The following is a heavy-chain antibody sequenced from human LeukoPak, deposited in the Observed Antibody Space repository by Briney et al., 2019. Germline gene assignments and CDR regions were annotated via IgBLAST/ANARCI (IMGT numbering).Heavy chain of an antibody. CDR3: AQSVYYNNSTGYQGYFDY. CDR2: LYWDDVN. V-gene: IGHV2-5*02. CDR1: SFSLTSSGVG. D-gene: IGHD3-9*01. J-gene: IGHJ4*02. Sequence: SCPTLLNTTPTLTLTCCFTSFSLTSSGVGVCWIRKPPGRAPEWLAFLYWDDVNLNSRTLRSKHTITKDTSRTQVLLTTTNMDPVDTGTYSRAQSVYYNNSTGYQGYFDYWGRGTPVTVST.